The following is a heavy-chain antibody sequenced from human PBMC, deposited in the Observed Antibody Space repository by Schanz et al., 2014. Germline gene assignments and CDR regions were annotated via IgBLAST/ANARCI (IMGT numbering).Heavy chain of an antibody. CDR2: IYYSGNT. Sequence: QMQLQESGPGLVKPSETLSLTCTVSGGSISSSNYYWGWIRQPPGKGLEWIGSIYYSGNTYYNPSLKRRVTISVDTSKNQFSLELSSVTAADTAVYYCAKGRFGELSAFDIWGQGTMVTVSS. CDR1: GGSISSSNYY. CDR3: AKGRFGELSAFDI. V-gene: IGHV4-39*01. J-gene: IGHJ3*02. D-gene: IGHD3-10*01.